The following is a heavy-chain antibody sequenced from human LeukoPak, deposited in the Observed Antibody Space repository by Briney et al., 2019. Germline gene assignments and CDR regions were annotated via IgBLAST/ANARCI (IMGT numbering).Heavy chain of an antibody. CDR1: GGTFSIYA. V-gene: IGHV1-69*13. CDR2: IIPIFGTA. J-gene: IGHJ3*02. CDR3: ARARITMVRGVLHDAFDI. D-gene: IGHD3-10*01. Sequence: SVKVSFKASGGTFSIYAISWVRHAPGQGLEWMGGIIPIFGTANYAQKFQGRVTITADESTSTAYMELSSLRSEDTAVYYCARARITMVRGVLHDAFDIWGQGTMVTVSS.